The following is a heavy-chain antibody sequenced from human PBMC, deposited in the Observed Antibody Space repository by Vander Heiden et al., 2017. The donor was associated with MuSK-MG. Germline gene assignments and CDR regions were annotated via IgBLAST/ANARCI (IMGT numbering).Heavy chain of an antibody. CDR3: ARDQQETGATDY. D-gene: IGHD1-7*01. V-gene: IGHV3-21*01. Sequence: EVQLVESGGGLVKPGGSLRLSCAASGFPFSSYSMNWVRQAPGKGLEWVSSISSSSSYIYYADSVKGRFTISRDNAKNSLYLQMNSLRAEDTAVYYCARDQQETGATDYWGQGTLVTVSS. CDR1: GFPFSSYS. J-gene: IGHJ4*02. CDR2: ISSSSSYI.